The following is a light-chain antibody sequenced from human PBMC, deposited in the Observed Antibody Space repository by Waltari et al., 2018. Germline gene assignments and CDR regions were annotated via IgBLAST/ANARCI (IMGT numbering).Light chain of an antibody. V-gene: IGKV4-1*01. CDR2: WAS. CDR1: QSVLYSSDNKNY. Sequence: DIVMTQSPDSLAVSLGERATINCTSSQSVLYSSDNKNYLAWYQQKPGQPPKLLIYWASTRESGVPDRFTGSGSGTDFTLTISSLQAEDVAVYYCQQYYSIPLTFGGGTKVEI. J-gene: IGKJ4*01. CDR3: QQYYSIPLT.